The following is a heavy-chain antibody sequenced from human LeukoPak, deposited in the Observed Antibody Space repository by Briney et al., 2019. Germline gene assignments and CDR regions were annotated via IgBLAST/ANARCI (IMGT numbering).Heavy chain of an antibody. CDR1: GFILRRYA. Sequence: GKSLRLSCEASGFILRRYAMHWLRRARDKGLGWVSYISSSSSTIYYAGSVKCRFTISRDNAKNSLYLQMNNLRDEDTAVYYCARTGNDAFDIWGQGTMVTVSS. CDR3: ARTGNDAFDI. CDR2: ISSSSSTI. J-gene: IGHJ3*02. V-gene: IGHV3-48*02.